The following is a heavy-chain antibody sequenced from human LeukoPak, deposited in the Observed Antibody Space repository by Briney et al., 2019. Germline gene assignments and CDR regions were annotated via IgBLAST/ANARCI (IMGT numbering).Heavy chain of an antibody. V-gene: IGHV3-21*01. CDR1: GFSFSSYS. Sequence: PGGSLRLSCAASGFSFSSYSMNWVRQAPGKGLEWVSSISSSSSYIYYADSAKGRFTISRDNAKNSLYLQMNSLRAEDTAVYYCALLATDAFDIWGQGTMVTVSS. CDR2: ISSSSSYI. J-gene: IGHJ3*02. D-gene: IGHD2/OR15-2a*01. CDR3: ALLATDAFDI.